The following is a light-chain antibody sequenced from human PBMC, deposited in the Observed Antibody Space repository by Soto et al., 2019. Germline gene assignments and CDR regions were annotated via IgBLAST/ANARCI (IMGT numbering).Light chain of an antibody. J-gene: IGLJ2*01. Sequence: QSALTQPPSASGSSGRSVTISCTGSSSDVGDYNYVSWYQQQPGKAPKLMIYEVSTRPSGVPDRFSGSKSGNTASLTVSGLQAEDESDYYCSSYAGSNNFVFGGGTKLTV. V-gene: IGLV2-8*01. CDR1: SSDVGDYNY. CDR3: SSYAGSNNFV. CDR2: EVS.